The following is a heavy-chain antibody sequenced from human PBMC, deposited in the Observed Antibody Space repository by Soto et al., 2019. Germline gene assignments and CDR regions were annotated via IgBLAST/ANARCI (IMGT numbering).Heavy chain of an antibody. CDR2: IYHSGST. V-gene: IGHV4-4*02. J-gene: IGHJ6*02. CDR1: GGSISSSNW. CDR3: ARVRHYYDSSGYYYYYYGMDV. D-gene: IGHD3-22*01. Sequence: SDTLSLTCAVSGGSISSSNWWSWVRQPPGKGLEWIGEIYHSGSTNYNPSLKSRVTISVDKSKNQFSLKLSSVTAADTAVYYCARVRHYYDSSGYYYYYYGMDVWGQGTTVT.